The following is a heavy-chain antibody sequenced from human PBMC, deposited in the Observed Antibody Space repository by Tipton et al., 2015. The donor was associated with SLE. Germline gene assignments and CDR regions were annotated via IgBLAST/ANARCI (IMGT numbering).Heavy chain of an antibody. CDR3: ARGVSGYFNYCYMDV. V-gene: IGHV4-34*01. CDR1: GGSFSGYA. J-gene: IGHJ6*03. Sequence: TLSLTCTISGGSFSGYAWSWIRQPPGKRLEWIGEISHSGGDNYNPSLKSRATVSLDRSNNEFSLRLNSVTAADTAVYYCARGVSGYFNYCYMDVWGKGTTVTISS. CDR2: ISHSGGD. D-gene: IGHD3-16*01.